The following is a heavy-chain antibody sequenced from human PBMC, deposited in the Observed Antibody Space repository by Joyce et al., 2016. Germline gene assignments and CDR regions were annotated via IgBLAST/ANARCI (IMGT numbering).Heavy chain of an antibody. J-gene: IGHJ6*02. D-gene: IGHD4-11*01. CDR3: ARSTSDYFYNYGMDV. CDR2: IDWDEDI. Sequence: QVTLRESGPALVRPTQTLTLTCTFSGFSLTTRRVCVTWIRQPPGKALEWLARIDWDEDIYYSASLKTRLTMSKDTSKNQVVLTMTNMDPVDTATYFCARSTSDYFYNYGMDVWGQGTTVTVSS. V-gene: IGHV2-70*15. CDR1: GFSLTTRRVC.